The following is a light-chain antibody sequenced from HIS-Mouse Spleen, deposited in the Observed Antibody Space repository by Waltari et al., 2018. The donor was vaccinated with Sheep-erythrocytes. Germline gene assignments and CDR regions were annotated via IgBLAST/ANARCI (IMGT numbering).Light chain of an antibody. CDR1: NIGSKS. J-gene: IGLJ1*01. CDR3: QVWDSSSDHYV. Sequence: SYVLTQPPSVSVAPGKTARITCGGNNIGSKSVHWYQQKPGQAPVLVVYVDSDRPPGFPGRFSGPNSGNTATLTISRVEAGDEADYYCQVWDSSSDHYVFGTGTKVTVL. V-gene: IGLV3-21*03. CDR2: VDS.